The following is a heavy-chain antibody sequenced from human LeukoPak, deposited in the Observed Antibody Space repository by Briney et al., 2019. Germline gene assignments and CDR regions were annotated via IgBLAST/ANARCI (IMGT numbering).Heavy chain of an antibody. CDR1: GFTFSDYY. CDR3: ARADVDTALGADY. Sequence: PGGSLRLFCAASGFTFSDYYMSWIRQAPGKGLEWVSYISSSGSTIYYADSVKGRFTISRDNAKNSLYLQMNSLRAEDTAVYYCARADVDTALGADYWGQGTLVTVSS. D-gene: IGHD5-18*01. V-gene: IGHV3-11*01. CDR2: ISSSGSTI. J-gene: IGHJ4*02.